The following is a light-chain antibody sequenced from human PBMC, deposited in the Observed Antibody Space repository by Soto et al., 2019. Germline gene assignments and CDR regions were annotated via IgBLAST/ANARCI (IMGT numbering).Light chain of an antibody. CDR2: DAS. CDR1: QSISSW. J-gene: IGKJ1*01. V-gene: IGKV1-5*01. CDR3: QQYNSYSWT. Sequence: DIQMTQSPSTLSASVGDRVTITCRASQSISSWLAWYQQKPGKAPMLLIYDASSLESGVPSRFSGSGSGTEFTLTISSLQPDDVATYYCQQYNSYSWTFGQGTKVEIK.